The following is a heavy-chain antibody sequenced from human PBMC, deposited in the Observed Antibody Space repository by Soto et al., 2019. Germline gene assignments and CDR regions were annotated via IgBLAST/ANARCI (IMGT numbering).Heavy chain of an antibody. D-gene: IGHD1-20*01. CDR1: GFTFSSYA. Sequence: GGSLRLSCAASGFTFSSYAMSWVRQAPGKGLEWVSAISGSGGSTYYADSVKGRFTISRDNSKNTLYLQMNSLRAEDTAVYYCAKVLLRRITVKSLNDYWGQGTLVTVSS. J-gene: IGHJ4*02. V-gene: IGHV3-23*01. CDR3: AKVLLRRITVKSLNDY. CDR2: ISGSGGST.